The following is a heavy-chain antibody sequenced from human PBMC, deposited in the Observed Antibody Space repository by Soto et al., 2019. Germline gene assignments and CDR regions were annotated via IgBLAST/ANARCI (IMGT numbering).Heavy chain of an antibody. J-gene: IGHJ4*02. V-gene: IGHV3-23*01. CDR3: AKDFEVSTFYYYDSSGYIDY. CDR2: ISGSGGST. CDR1: GFTFSSYA. D-gene: IGHD3-22*01. Sequence: RRLSCAASGFTFSSYAMSWVRQAPGKGLEWVSAISGSGGSTYYADSVKGRFTISRDNSKNTLYLQMNSLRAEDTAVYYCAKDFEVSTFYYYDSSGYIDYWGQGTLVTVSS.